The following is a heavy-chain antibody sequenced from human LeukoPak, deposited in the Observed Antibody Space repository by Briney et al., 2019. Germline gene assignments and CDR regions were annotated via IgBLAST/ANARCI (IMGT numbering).Heavy chain of an antibody. D-gene: IGHD3-3*01. J-gene: IGHJ4*02. CDR1: GYTFTSYG. V-gene: IGHV1-18*01. Sequence: ASVKVSCKASGYTFTSYGISWVRQGPGQGLECMGWISAYNGNTNYAQKLQGRVTMTTDTSTSTAYMELRSLRSDDTAVYYCARDPPGTDFWSGYRHFDYWGQGTLVTVSS. CDR2: ISAYNGNT. CDR3: ARDPPGTDFWSGYRHFDY.